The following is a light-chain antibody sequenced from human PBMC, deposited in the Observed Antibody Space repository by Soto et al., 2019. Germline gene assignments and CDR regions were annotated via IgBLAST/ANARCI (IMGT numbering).Light chain of an antibody. J-gene: IGKJ4*01. CDR2: GAS. CDR1: QSVSSSY. CDR3: QQYNNWVT. Sequence: EIVMTQSPATLSVSPGERATLSCRASQSVSSSYLAWSQQKPGQPPRLLIYGASTRATGIPARFSGSGSGTEFTLTIHSLQSEDFAVYYCQQYNNWVTFGGGTRV. V-gene: IGKV3-15*01.